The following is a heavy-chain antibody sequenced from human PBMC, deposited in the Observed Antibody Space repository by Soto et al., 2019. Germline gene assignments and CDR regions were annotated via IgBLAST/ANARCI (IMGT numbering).Heavy chain of an antibody. CDR2: ISYDGSNK. V-gene: IGHV3-30*04. D-gene: IGHD6-13*01. J-gene: IGHJ4*02. Sequence: PGGSLRLSCVASGFTFSTYAIHWVRQAPGKGLDWVAVISYDGSNKYYADSVKGRFTISRDNSKNTLYLQMNSLRAEDTAVYYCAKGGTAAAGTDYWGQGTLVAVCS. CDR3: AKGGTAAAGTDY. CDR1: GFTFSTYA.